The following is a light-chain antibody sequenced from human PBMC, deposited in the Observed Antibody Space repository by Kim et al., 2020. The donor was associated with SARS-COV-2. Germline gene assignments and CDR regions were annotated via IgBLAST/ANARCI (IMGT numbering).Light chain of an antibody. J-gene: IGLJ2*01. CDR2: PKN. CDR1: SIRTYY. V-gene: IGLV3-19*01. Sequence: ALGQTVRITCQGDSIRTYYASWSQQKPGQAPALVIYPKNNRPSGIPDRFSGSSSGNTASLTITGAQAEDEADYYCKSRDTSGDRLVFGGGTQLTVL. CDR3: KSRDTSGDRLV.